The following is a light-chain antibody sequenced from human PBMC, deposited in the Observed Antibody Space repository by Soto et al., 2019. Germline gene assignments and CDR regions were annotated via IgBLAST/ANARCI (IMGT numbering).Light chain of an antibody. CDR1: QSISSY. J-gene: IGKJ2*01. Sequence: DIQMTQSPSSLSASVGDRVTITCRASQSISSYLNWYQQKPGKAPKLLIYAASSLQSGVPARFSGSGSGTDFTLTISSLQPEDFPTYYCQQSYSTPPLYTFGQGTKLEIK. CDR2: AAS. V-gene: IGKV1-39*01. CDR3: QQSYSTPPLYT.